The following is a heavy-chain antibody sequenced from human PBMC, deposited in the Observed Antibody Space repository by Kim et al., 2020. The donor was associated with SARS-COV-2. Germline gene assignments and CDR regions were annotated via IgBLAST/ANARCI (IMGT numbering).Heavy chain of an antibody. D-gene: IGHD6-13*01. CDR2: IYYTGTT. CDR3: ARLGWRGGSWTECTPSTSVCGMDV. CDR1: GGSVTSRTVY. V-gene: IGHV4-39*01. J-gene: IGHJ6*02. Sequence: SETLSLTCTISGGSVTSRTVYWGWIRQPPGKGLEWIGSIYYTGTTYYNPSLKSRVTISVDTSKNQFSLKLSSVSAADTAVYYCARLGWRGGSWTECTPSTSVCGMDVWGQGTTVTVSS.